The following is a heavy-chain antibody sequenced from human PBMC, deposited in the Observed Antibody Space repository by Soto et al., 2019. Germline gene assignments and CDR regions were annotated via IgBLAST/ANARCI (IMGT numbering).Heavy chain of an antibody. Sequence: GGSLRLSCAASGFTFDDYTMHWVRQAPGKGLEWVSLISWDGGSTYYADSVKDRFTISRDNSKNSLYLQMNSLRTEDTALYYCAKDGGVSGGKRLKRLYYFDYWGQGTLVTVSS. CDR2: ISWDGGST. CDR1: GFTFDDYT. CDR3: AKDGGVSGGKRLKRLYYFDY. J-gene: IGHJ4*02. D-gene: IGHD6-25*01. V-gene: IGHV3-43*01.